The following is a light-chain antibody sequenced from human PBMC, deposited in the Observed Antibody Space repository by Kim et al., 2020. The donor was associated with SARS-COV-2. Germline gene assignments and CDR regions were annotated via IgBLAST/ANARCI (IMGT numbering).Light chain of an antibody. J-gene: IGLJ2*01. CDR1: SSDVGGYNY. CDR3: SPYTSSNTVV. Sequence: QSALTQPASVSGSPGQSITISCTGTSSDVGGYNYVSWYQQHPGKAPKLMIYDVSNRPSGVSNRFSGSKSGNTASLTISGLQAEDEADYYCSPYTSSNTVVFGGGTKVTVL. V-gene: IGLV2-14*03. CDR2: DVS.